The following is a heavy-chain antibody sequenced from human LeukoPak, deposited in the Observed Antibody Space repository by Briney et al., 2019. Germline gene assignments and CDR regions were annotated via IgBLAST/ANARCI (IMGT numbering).Heavy chain of an antibody. CDR2: ISSDGSNK. D-gene: IGHD6-19*01. CDR1: GFTFSSYA. CDR3: AKDRIAVAALYYFDY. V-gene: IGHV3-30*04. J-gene: IGHJ4*02. Sequence: GGSLRLSCAASGFTFSSYAMHWVRQAPGKGLEWVAVISSDGSNKYYADSVKGRFTISRDSSKNTLYLQMNSLRAEDTAVYYCAKDRIAVAALYYFDYWGQGTLVTVSS.